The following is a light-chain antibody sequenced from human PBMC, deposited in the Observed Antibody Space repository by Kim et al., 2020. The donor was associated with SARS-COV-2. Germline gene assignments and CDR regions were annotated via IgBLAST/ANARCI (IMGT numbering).Light chain of an antibody. V-gene: IGLV2-11*01. CDR3: CSYAGNYTLV. J-gene: IGLJ2*01. Sequence: QSALTQPRSVSGSPGQSVTISCTGTSSDVGGYNYVSWYQQHPGKAPKLIIYDVSQRPSGVPDCFSGSKSGNTASLTISGLQAEDEADYYCCSYAGNYTLVFGGGTQLTVL. CDR1: SSDVGGYNY. CDR2: DVS.